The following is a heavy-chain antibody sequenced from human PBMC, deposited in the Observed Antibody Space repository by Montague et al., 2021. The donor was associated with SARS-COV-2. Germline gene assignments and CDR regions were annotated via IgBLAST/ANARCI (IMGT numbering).Heavy chain of an antibody. V-gene: IGHV3-23*01. D-gene: IGHD3-3*01. CDR2: IDGGGYST. CDR1: GFTFSNYA. J-gene: IGHJ3*02. CDR3: AKSRPHTNGFGSAFDI. Sequence: SLSLSCAASGFTFSNYAMSWVRQAPGKGLQWVSAIDGGGYSTFYGYSVQGRLTISRDNSKSTLHLQMSSLRAEDTAIYYCAKSRPHTNGFGSAFDIWGQGTMVTVSS.